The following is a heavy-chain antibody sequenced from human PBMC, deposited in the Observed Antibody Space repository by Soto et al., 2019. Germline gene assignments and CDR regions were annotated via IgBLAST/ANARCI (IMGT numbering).Heavy chain of an antibody. CDR1: GYTFNTYG. V-gene: IGHV1-18*01. CDR3: ARDVGYCSSSTCLIDH. CDR2: ISTFNGET. Sequence: ASVKVSCKASGYTFNTYGISWVRQAPGQGLEWMGWISTFNGETRYAQKFQARVTVTTDTSTTTGYMELRSLRSDDTAVYYCARDVGYCSSSTCLIDHWGQGTLVTVS. D-gene: IGHD2-2*01. J-gene: IGHJ4*02.